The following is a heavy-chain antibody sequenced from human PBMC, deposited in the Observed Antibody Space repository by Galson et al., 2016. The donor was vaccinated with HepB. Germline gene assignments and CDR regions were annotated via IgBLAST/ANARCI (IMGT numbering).Heavy chain of an antibody. CDR2: INQDGNKQ. J-gene: IGHJ2*01. CDR1: GFSFTSHW. V-gene: IGHV3-7*01. Sequence: SLRLSCAASGFSFTSHWMDWVRQAPGKGPEWVANINQDGNKQNYLDSVKGRFTISRDNAKNSLYLQMNSLRAEDTAVYYCVRESWYFDLWGRGTLVTVSS. CDR3: VRESWYFDL.